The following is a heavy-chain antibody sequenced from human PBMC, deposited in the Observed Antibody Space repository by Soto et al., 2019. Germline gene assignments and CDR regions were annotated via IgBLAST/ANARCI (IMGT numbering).Heavy chain of an antibody. CDR3: ARDIPLVPWGSYRFIDY. Sequence: PGGSLRLSCAASGFTFSSYAMHWVRQAPGKGLEWVAVISYDGSNKYYADSVKGRFTISRDNSKNTLYLQMNSLRAEDTAVYYCARDIPLVPWGSYRFIDYWGQGTLVTVSS. CDR1: GFTFSSYA. V-gene: IGHV3-30-3*01. J-gene: IGHJ4*02. D-gene: IGHD3-16*02. CDR2: ISYDGSNK.